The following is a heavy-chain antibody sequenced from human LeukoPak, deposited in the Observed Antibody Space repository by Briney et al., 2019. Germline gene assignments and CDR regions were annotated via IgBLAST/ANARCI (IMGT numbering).Heavy chain of an antibody. CDR3: ARTTEAHSWRTRYYDYYMDV. J-gene: IGHJ6*03. D-gene: IGHD6-13*01. Sequence: SETLSLTCAVYGGSFSGYYWSWIRQPPGKGLEWIGYIYYSGSTNYNPSLKSRVTISVDTSKNQFSLKLSSVTAADMAVYYCARTTEAHSWRTRYYDYYMDVWGKGTTVTVSS. V-gene: IGHV4-59*01. CDR1: GGSFSGYY. CDR2: IYYSGST.